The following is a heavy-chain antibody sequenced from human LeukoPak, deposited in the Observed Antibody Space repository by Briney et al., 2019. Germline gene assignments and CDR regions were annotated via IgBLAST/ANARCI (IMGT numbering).Heavy chain of an antibody. CDR3: ARQTFLAYYCGSGSSYFDY. J-gene: IGHJ4*02. V-gene: IGHV3-33*01. CDR1: GFTFSSYG. Sequence: GGSLRLSCAASGFTFSSYGMHWVRQAPGKGLEWVAVIWYDGSNKYYADSVKGRFTISRDNSKNTLYLQMNSLRAEDTAVYYCARQTFLAYYCGSGSSYFDYWGQGTLVTVSS. D-gene: IGHD3-10*01. CDR2: IWYDGSNK.